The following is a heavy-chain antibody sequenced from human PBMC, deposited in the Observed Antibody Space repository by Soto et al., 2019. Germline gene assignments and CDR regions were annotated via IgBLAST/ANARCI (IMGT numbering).Heavy chain of an antibody. V-gene: IGHV4-59*08. CDR3: ASGAFWSGYYPRNYYYYYMDV. CDR1: GGTISSHY. Sequence: SETLSLTCTVSGGTISSHYWSWIRKTTGKGLEWIGYIYYSGSTNYNPSLKSRVTISVDTSKNQFSLKLSSVTAADTAVYYCASGAFWSGYYPRNYYYYYMDVLGKGTTVTVSS. J-gene: IGHJ6*03. CDR2: IYYSGST. D-gene: IGHD3-3*01.